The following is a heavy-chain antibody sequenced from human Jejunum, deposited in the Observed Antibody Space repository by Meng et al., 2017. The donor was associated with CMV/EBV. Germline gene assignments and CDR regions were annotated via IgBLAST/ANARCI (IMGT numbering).Heavy chain of an antibody. CDR1: GGSISSYY. J-gene: IGHJ4*02. V-gene: IGHV4-59*01. CDR3: ARDGAYYGTDWSSFDY. CDR2: MYYKGNT. D-gene: IGHD3-9*01. Sequence: GGSISSYYWNWIRQTPGKGLEWIGYMYYKGNTNYNPSLKSRVTISVDTYKNEFSLKLTSVTAADTAVYYCARDGAYYGTDWSSFDYWGQGMMVTVSS.